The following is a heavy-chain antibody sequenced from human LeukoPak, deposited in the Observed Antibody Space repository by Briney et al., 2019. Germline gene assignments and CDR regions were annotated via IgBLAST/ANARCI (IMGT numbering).Heavy chain of an antibody. V-gene: IGHV4-59*08. CDR1: GGSISSYY. D-gene: IGHD2-15*01. CDR3: ARSVVAEYYYYYYYMDV. Sequence: SETLSLTCTVSGGSISSYYWSWIRQPPGKGLEWIGYIYYSGSTNYNPSLKSRVTISVDTSKNQFSLKLSSVTAADTAVYYCARSVVAEYYYYYYYMDVWGKGTTVTVSS. CDR2: IYYSGST. J-gene: IGHJ6*03.